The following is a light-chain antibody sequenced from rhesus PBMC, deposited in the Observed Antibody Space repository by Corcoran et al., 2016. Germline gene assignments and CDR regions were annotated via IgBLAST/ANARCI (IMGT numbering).Light chain of an antibody. CDR3: QQSYGTPRT. J-gene: IGKJ1*01. CDR1: ENVNNY. V-gene: IGKV1-74*01. CDR2: KAS. Sequence: DIQMTQSPSSLSASVGDRVTITCRASENVNNYLHWYQQKPGKAPKLLIYKASTLQSGVPSRFSGSGSGTDFTLTNSSLQPEDFATYYGQQSYGTPRTFGQGTKVEIK.